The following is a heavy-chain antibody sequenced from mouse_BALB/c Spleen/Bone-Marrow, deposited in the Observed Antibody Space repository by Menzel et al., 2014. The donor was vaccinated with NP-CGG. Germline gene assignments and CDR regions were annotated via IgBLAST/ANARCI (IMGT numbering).Heavy chain of an antibody. J-gene: IGHJ3*01. CDR1: GYTFSSYW. D-gene: IGHD3-1*01. Sequence: QVQLQQSGAELMKPGASVKVSCKATGYTFSSYWIEWVKQRPGHGLEWIGEILPGSGNTNYNDKFKGKATFTADTSSNTAYMQLSSLTSEDSAVYFCARWAFDAWFAYWGQGTLDTVSA. CDR2: ILPGSGNT. CDR3: ARWAFDAWFAY. V-gene: IGHV1-9*01.